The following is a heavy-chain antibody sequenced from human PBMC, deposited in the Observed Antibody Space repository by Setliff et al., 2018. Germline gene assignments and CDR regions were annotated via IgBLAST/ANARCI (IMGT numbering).Heavy chain of an antibody. V-gene: IGHV3-11*04. CDR1: GFTFSDYY. Sequence: GGSLRLSCAASGFTFSDYYMSWIRQAPGKGLEWVSYITNSGGTIYYADSVKGRFTISRDNAKNSLFLQMNSLRAEDTALYYCAKSVGYTYGYDYWGRGTLVTVSS. D-gene: IGHD5-18*01. CDR3: AKSVGYTYGYDY. CDR2: ITNSGGTI. J-gene: IGHJ4*02.